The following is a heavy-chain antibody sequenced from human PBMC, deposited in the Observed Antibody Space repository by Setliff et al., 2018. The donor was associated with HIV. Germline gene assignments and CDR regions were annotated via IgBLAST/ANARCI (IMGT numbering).Heavy chain of an antibody. D-gene: IGHD3-22*01. CDR1: GGSIRTYY. CDR3: ARAPYYDYRGLAVYYFDS. J-gene: IGHJ4*02. Sequence: SETLSLTCTVSGGSIRTYYWSWIRQPPGKGLEWIGSIYYSGDTFYNTSLKTRITISVDTSKNHLSLKVSSLTAADTAVYYCARAPYYDYRGLAVYYFDSWGQGTLVTVSS. V-gene: IGHV4-59*12. CDR2: IYYSGDT.